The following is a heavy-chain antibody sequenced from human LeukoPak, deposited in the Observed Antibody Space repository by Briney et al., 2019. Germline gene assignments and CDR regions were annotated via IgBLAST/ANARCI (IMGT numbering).Heavy chain of an antibody. CDR2: ISGSGGST. J-gene: IGHJ3*02. Sequence: GGSLRLSCAASGFTFSSYSMTWVRQAPGKGLEWVSAISGSGGSTYYADSVKGRFTISRDNSKNTLYLQMNSLRAEDTAVYYCAKCLWSSSQYDAFDIWGQGTMVTVSS. CDR3: AKCLWSSSQYDAFDI. V-gene: IGHV3-23*01. CDR1: GFTFSSYS. D-gene: IGHD2/OR15-2a*01.